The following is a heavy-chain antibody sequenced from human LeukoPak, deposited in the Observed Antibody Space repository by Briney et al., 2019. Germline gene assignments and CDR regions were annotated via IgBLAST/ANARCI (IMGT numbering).Heavy chain of an antibody. CDR3: ARFSKSADAFDV. J-gene: IGHJ3*01. CDR1: GHTFTSYD. CDR2: MNPNSGNT. V-gene: IGHV1-8*03. Sequence: ASVKVSCKASGHTFTSYDFNWVRQATGQGLEWMGWMNPNSGNTGYAQKFQGRVTITRNTSINTAYMELNSLRSEDTAVYYCARFSKSADAFDVWGQGTLVTVSS.